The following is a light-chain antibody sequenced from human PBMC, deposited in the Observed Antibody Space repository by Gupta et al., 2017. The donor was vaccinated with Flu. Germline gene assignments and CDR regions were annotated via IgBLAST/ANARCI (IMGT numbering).Light chain of an antibody. CDR3: CSDAGSDSFV. V-gene: IGLV2-11*01. Sequence: SALTQPRSVSGSPGQSVTVSCTGTGSDVGGYNYVSWYRQHPGEAPKLIVSDVSKRPAGVPDRFSGSKSGNTASLTISGLQVDEEADYYCCSDAGSDSFVFGGGTQLTVL. CDR2: DVS. CDR1: GSDVGGYNY. J-gene: IGLJ2*01.